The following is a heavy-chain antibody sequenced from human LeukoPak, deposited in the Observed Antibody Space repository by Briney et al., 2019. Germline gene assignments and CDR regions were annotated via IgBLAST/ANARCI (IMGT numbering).Heavy chain of an antibody. CDR3: TRGPTHQWLYYGMDV. CDR2: IRSESYGGTT. CDR1: GFTFGDLA. D-gene: IGHD5-24*01. Sequence: GGSLRLSCTTSGFTFGDLAMSWVRQAPGKGLEWVGFIRSESYGGTTEYAASVKGRFTISRDDSKSIAYLQMDSLKTDDTAMYYCTRGPTHQWLYYGMDVWGQGTTVTVSS. J-gene: IGHJ6*02. V-gene: IGHV3-49*04.